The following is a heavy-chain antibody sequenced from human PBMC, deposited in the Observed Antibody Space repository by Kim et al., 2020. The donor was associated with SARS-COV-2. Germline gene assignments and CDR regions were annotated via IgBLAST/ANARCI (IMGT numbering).Heavy chain of an antibody. Sequence: GGSLRLSCAASGLTFSSYGMHWVRQAPGEGLEWVAYISYDGSNKYYADSVKGRFTISRDNSRNTLYLQMDSLRAEDTAVYYCAKAPIELVPAGKIWFDPWGQGTLVTVSS. V-gene: IGHV3-30*18. CDR1: GLTFSSYG. CDR2: ISYDGSNK. D-gene: IGHD2-2*01. CDR3: AKAPIELVPAGKIWFDP. J-gene: IGHJ5*02.